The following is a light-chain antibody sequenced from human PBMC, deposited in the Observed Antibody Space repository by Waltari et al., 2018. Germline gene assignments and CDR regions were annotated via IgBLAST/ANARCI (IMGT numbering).Light chain of an antibody. CDR2: KAS. J-gene: IGKJ2*01. CDR3: QQYNSDSPPYT. Sequence: DIQMTQSPSTLSASVGDRVTITCRPSQSISSWLAWYQQKPGKAPKPLIYKASSLESGVPSRFSGSGSGTEFTLTISSLQPDDFATYYCQQYNSDSPPYTFGQGTKLEIK. V-gene: IGKV1-5*03. CDR1: QSISSW.